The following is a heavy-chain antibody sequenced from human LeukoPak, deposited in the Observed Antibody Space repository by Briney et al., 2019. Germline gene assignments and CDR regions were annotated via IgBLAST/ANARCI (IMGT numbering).Heavy chain of an antibody. J-gene: IGHJ3*02. CDR1: GGSFSGYY. V-gene: IGHV4-34*01. CDR3: ARALYSYDTDDAFDI. D-gene: IGHD5-18*01. Sequence: SETLSLTCAVYGGSFSGYYWSWIRQPPGKGLEWIGEINHSGSTNYNPSLKSRVTISVDTSKNQFSLKLSSVTAADTAVYYCARALYSYDTDDAFDIWGQGTMVTVSS. CDR2: INHSGST.